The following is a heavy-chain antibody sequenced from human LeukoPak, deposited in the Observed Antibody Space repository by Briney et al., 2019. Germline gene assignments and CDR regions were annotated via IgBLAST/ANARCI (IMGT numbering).Heavy chain of an antibody. CDR3: ASWMTTVNYGMDV. Sequence: PGGSLRLSCAASGFTFSNYAMSWVRQAPGKGLEWVSYISSSSSTIYYADSVKGRFTISRDNAKNSLYLQMNSLRAEDTAVYYCASWMTTVNYGMDVWGQGTTVTVSS. CDR1: GFTFSNYA. CDR2: ISSSSSTI. D-gene: IGHD4-17*01. V-gene: IGHV3-48*01. J-gene: IGHJ6*02.